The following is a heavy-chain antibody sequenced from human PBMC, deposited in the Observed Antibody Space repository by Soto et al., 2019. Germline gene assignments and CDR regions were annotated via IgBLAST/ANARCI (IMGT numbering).Heavy chain of an antibody. CDR2: ISAYNGNK. CDR3: GRDHPSSPRPDSYSYGMDL. J-gene: IGHJ6*02. V-gene: IGHV1-18*04. CDR1: GYAFTSYG. D-gene: IGHD6-13*01. Sequence: GASVKVSCKASGYAFTSYGISWVRQAPGQGLEWMGWISAYNGNKNYAQKLQGRVTMTTDPSTSKAYMELRSLRSDETAVYYCGRDHPSSPRPDSYSYGMDLWGQGTPVTFSS.